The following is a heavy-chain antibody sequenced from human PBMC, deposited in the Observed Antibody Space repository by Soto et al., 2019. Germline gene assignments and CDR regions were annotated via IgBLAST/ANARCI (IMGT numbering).Heavy chain of an antibody. D-gene: IGHD6-13*01. CDR1: GGSFSGYY. CDR3: AGGRRVAAARFDP. Sequence: QVQLQQWGAGLLKPSETLSLTCAVYGGSFSGYYWSWIRQPPGKGLEWIGEINHSGSTNYNPSLKSRVTISVDTSRNQFSLKLGSVTAADTAVYYCAGGRRVAAARFDPWGQGTLVTVSS. CDR2: INHSGST. J-gene: IGHJ5*02. V-gene: IGHV4-34*01.